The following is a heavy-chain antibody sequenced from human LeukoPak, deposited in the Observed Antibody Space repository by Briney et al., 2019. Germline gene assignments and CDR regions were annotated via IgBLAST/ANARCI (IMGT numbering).Heavy chain of an antibody. CDR2: INSDGSWT. D-gene: IGHD2/OR15-2a*01. Sequence: GGSLRLSCAASGNYWMHWVRQAPGKGLVWVSHINSDGSWTSYADSVRGRFTISKDNAKNTVYLQMNSLRAEDTAVYYCVSFYETYWGRGTLVTVSS. J-gene: IGHJ4*02. CDR3: VSFYETY. V-gene: IGHV3-74*01. CDR1: GNYW.